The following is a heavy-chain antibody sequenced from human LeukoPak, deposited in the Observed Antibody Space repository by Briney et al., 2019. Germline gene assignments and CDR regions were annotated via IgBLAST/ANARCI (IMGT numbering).Heavy chain of an antibody. V-gene: IGHV1-46*01. J-gene: IGHJ4*02. CDR1: GYTVTNYY. Sequence: ASVKVSCMASGYTVTNYYMHWVRQTPGQGLEWMGVIHPRGGSTSIVQKLQGRVTMTRDMSTSTVYMEVSSLRSDDTAVYFCARKGNYQIPFDYWGQGTLVIVSS. D-gene: IGHD1-7*01. CDR3: ARKGNYQIPFDY. CDR2: IHPRGGST.